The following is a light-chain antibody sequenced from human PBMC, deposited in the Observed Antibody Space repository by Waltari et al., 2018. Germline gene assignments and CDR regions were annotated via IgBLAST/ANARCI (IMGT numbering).Light chain of an antibody. CDR3: QRLSGYFGT. Sequence: DIQLTQSPSFLSASVGDSVTVTCRASQDISTYLAWYQQKPGTAPKLLIFAASTLQSGVPSRFSGSGSGTEFTLAISSLQPEDFATYYCQRLSGYFGTFGGGTKVDIK. J-gene: IGKJ4*01. V-gene: IGKV1-9*01. CDR1: QDISTY. CDR2: AAS.